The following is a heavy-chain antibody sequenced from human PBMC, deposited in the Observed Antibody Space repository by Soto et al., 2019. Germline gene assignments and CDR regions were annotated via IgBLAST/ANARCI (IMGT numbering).Heavy chain of an antibody. CDR3: ARVSSAGHCSGGSCSDFDY. J-gene: IGHJ4*02. CDR1: GDSVTSGNYY. D-gene: IGHD2-15*01. Sequence: LSLTCTVSGDSVTSGNYYWSWIRQPPGKGLEWIGHIYYSGSTNYSPSLKSRVTISLDTPNNQFSLKVTSVTAADTAVYYCARVSSAGHCSGGSCSDFDYWGQGTLVTVSS. CDR2: IYYSGST. V-gene: IGHV4-61*01.